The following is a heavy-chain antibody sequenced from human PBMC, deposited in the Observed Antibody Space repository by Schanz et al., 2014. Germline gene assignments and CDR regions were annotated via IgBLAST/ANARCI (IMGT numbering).Heavy chain of an antibody. V-gene: IGHV3-53*01. D-gene: IGHD5-12*01. Sequence: EVQLVESGGGLIQPGGYLRLSCAVSGFSVSTNYMSWARQAPGKGLEWISSLYINAGSTRYADSVKGRFFISRDSSKNTLFLQMNSLRADDTAIYFCARDGGRDGYNLAFDVWGQGTLVTVSS. CDR2: LYINAGST. CDR1: GFSVSTNY. CDR3: ARDGGRDGYNLAFDV. J-gene: IGHJ3*01.